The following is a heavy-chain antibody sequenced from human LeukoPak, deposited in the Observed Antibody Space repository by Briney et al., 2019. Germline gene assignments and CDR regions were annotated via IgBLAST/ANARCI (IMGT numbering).Heavy chain of an antibody. D-gene: IGHD3-3*01. J-gene: IGHJ6*03. CDR3: ARVRFLGPYYYYYMDV. Sequence: GGSLRLSCAASGFIFSNSDMHWVRQAPGKGLEWVANIKQDGSEKYYVDSVKGRFTISRDNAKNSLYLQMNSLRAEDTAVYYCARVRFLGPYYYYYMDVWGKGTTVTVSS. CDR1: GFIFSNSD. CDR2: IKQDGSEK. V-gene: IGHV3-7*01.